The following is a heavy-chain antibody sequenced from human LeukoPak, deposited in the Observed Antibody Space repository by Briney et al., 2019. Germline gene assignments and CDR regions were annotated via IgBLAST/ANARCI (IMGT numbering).Heavy chain of an antibody. Sequence: GGSLRLSCAASGLTFHNTWMHWIRQAPGKGLVWVSRIINDGITTTYADSVKGRFTISRDNAKNTVYLQMNSLRAEDSAVYYCASLVGGYYPPVEAFDIWGQGTMVTVSS. CDR2: IINDGITT. J-gene: IGHJ3*02. V-gene: IGHV3-74*01. CDR1: GLTFHNTW. D-gene: IGHD3-3*01. CDR3: ASLVGGYYPPVEAFDI.